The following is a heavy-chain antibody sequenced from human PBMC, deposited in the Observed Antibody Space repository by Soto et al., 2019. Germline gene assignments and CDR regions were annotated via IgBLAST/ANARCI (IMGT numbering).Heavy chain of an antibody. CDR3: ASELSAAAVDFDY. CDR1: GGTFSSYA. Sequence: QVQLVQSGAEVKKPGSSVKVSCKASGGTFSSYAISWVRQAPGQGLEWMGGIIPIFGTANYAQKFQGRVTIAADESTSRAYMELSSLRSEGTAVYYCASELSAAAVDFDYWGEGTLVTVSS. V-gene: IGHV1-69*12. J-gene: IGHJ4*02. CDR2: IIPIFGTA. D-gene: IGHD6-13*01.